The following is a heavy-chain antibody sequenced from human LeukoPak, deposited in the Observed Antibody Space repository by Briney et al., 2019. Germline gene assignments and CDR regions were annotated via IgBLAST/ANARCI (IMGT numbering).Heavy chain of an antibody. CDR3: TRHSRPVLRFLEWSADGFDI. Sequence: PGGSLKLSCAASGFTFSDSTIHWVRQTSGKGLEWVGQIRSRAYNYATAYAASVKGRFTISGDDSKNTAYLQMNSLKTEDTALYYCTRHSRPVLRFLEWSADGFDIWAKGQWSPSLQ. D-gene: IGHD3-3*01. V-gene: IGHV3-73*01. J-gene: IGHJ3*02. CDR1: GFTFSDST. CDR2: IRSRAYNYAT.